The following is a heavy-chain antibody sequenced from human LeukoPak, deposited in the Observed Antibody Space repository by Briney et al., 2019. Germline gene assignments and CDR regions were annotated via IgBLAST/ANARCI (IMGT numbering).Heavy chain of an antibody. D-gene: IGHD4-17*01. J-gene: IGHJ4*02. CDR1: GFTFDDYA. Sequence: GGSLRLSCAASGFTFDDYAMHWVRQAPGKGLGWVSGINWNSGSIGYADSVKGRFTISRDNAKQSLYLQTNSLRAEDTALYYCAKGDYGDGHIYFDYGGRETLLTLS. CDR3: AKGDYGDGHIYFDY. V-gene: IGHV3-9*01. CDR2: INWNSGSI.